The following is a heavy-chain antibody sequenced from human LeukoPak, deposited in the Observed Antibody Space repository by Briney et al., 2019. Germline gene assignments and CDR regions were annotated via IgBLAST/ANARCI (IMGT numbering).Heavy chain of an antibody. D-gene: IGHD6-6*01. V-gene: IGHV5-51*01. CDR1: AYSFNNYC. CDR2: IYPSDLDT. J-gene: IGHJ4*02. CDR3: ARQYSRSSPFDY. Sequence: GVSLPISCPGSAYSFNNYCIGWARHTPRKGREWRGIIYPSDLDTRYTPSFQGQVTISAHKSINTAYLQWSSLKASDTAMYYCARQYSRSSPFDYWGQGTLVTVPS.